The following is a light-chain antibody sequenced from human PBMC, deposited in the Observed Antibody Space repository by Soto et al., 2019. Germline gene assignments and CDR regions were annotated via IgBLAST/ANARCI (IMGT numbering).Light chain of an antibody. V-gene: IGKV1-39*01. Sequence: DIQMTQSPSSLSASVGDRVTITCRASQSISSYLNWYQQKPGKAPKLLIYAASSLQSGVPSRFSGSGSGTDFPLTISSLQPEDFATYYCQQSYRIPLTFGGGTKVEIK. CDR2: AAS. J-gene: IGKJ4*01. CDR3: QQSYRIPLT. CDR1: QSISSY.